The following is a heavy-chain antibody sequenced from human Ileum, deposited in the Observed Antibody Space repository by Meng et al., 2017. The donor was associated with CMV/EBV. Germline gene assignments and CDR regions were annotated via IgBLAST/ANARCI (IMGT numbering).Heavy chain of an antibody. CDR1: GYAFSDNS. CDR3: ARDLVVVTAPGDS. V-gene: IGHV1-2*02. CDR2: SRGNNGNT. Sequence: KAAGYAFSDNSITWVRQAPGQGLEWRGGSRGNNGNTRYARKFQGRVTMTRDTSTSTVYMELDRLTSDDTAVYYCARDLVVVTAPGDSWGQGTLVTVSS. D-gene: IGHD2-21*02. J-gene: IGHJ4*02.